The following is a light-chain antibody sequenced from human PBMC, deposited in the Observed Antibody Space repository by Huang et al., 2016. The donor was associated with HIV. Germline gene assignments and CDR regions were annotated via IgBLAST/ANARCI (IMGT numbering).Light chain of an antibody. CDR2: GAS. CDR1: QTVTRRS. J-gene: IGKJ2*01. Sequence: EIVLTQSPGTLSLSPGGRATLSCRANQTVTRRSLAWYQQRPGQAPRLLISGASSRATGIPDMFSGSGSGTDFALTISGLEPEDFVIYYCHQYGRSPPTFGRGTKLEIK. V-gene: IGKV3-20*01. CDR3: HQYGRSPPT.